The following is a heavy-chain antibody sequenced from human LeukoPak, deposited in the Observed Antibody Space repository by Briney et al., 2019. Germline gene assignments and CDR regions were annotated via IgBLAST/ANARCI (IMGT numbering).Heavy chain of an antibody. Sequence: PGGSLRLSCAASRLVFSTYTMSWVRQAPGKGLEWVSSTTPSTDSTNYADSVQGRFTISRDNAKNSLYLQMNSLRAEDTAVHYCARETPRRGETRDGYRWGQGTVVTASS. D-gene: IGHD5-24*01. CDR2: TTPSTDST. CDR1: RLVFSTYT. V-gene: IGHV3-21*01. CDR3: ARETPRRGETRDGYR. J-gene: IGHJ4*02.